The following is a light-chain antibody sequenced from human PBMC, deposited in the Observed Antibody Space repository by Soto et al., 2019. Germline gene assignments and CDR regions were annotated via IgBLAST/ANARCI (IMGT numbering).Light chain of an antibody. CDR2: AAS. J-gene: IGKJ3*01. CDR3: QQYDSLPVT. CDR1: QDISTY. V-gene: IGKV1-33*01. Sequence: DIQMTQSPSSLSAFVGDRVTITCQASQDISTYVNWYQQKPGKTPNLLIYAASNLETRVPSRFSGSGSGTKFTLTISRLQSEDIGTYYCQQYDSLPVTFGPGTKVNVK.